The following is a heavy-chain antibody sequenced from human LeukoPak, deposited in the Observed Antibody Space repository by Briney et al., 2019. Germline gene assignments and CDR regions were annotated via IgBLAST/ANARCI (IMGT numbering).Heavy chain of an antibody. V-gene: IGHV3-23*01. CDR1: GFTFDDYG. J-gene: IGHJ4*02. CDR2: ITGGAGST. CDR3: AKTRGYSNSWYDY. D-gene: IGHD6-13*01. Sequence: GGSLRLSCAASGFTFDDYGMSWVRQAPGKGLEWVSGITGGAGSTYYADSVKGRFTISRDNSNNTLYLQMNSLRAEDTAVYYCAKTRGYSNSWYDYWGQGTLVTVSS.